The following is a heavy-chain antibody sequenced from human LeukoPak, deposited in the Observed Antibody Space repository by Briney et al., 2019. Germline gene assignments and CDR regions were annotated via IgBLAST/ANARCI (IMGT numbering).Heavy chain of an antibody. Sequence: SETLSLTCTVSGGSISSYYWSWIRQPPGKGLEWIGYIYYSGSTNYNPSLKSRVTISVDTSKNQFSLKLSSVTAADTAVCYCARRRVVTPVFDYWGQGTLVTVSS. J-gene: IGHJ4*02. CDR1: GGSISSYY. CDR2: IYYSGST. D-gene: IGHD4-23*01. V-gene: IGHV4-59*08. CDR3: ARRRVVTPVFDY.